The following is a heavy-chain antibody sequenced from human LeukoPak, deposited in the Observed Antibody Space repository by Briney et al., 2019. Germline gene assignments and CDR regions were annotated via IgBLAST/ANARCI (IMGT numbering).Heavy chain of an antibody. CDR2: IYYSGST. CDR3: ARMIARTDYYHGMDV. Sequence: SETLSLTCTASGGSISSYYWSWIRQPPGKGLEWIGYIYYSGSTNYNPSLKSRVTISVDTSKNQFSLKLSSVTAADTAVYYCARMIARTDYYHGMDVWGQGTTVTVSS. D-gene: IGHD3-22*01. V-gene: IGHV4-59*01. J-gene: IGHJ6*02. CDR1: GGSISSYY.